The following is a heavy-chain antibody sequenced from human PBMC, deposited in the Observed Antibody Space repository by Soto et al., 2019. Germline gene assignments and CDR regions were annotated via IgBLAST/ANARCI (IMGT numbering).Heavy chain of an antibody. CDR2: ISSSSSYI. CDR3: ARDQDGRVRGQQETYYYYYYMDV. V-gene: IGHV3-21*01. Sequence: PGGSLRLSCAASGFTFSSYSMNWVRQAPGKGLEWVSSISSSSSYIYYADSVKGRFTISRDNAKNSLYLQMNSLRAEDTAVYYWARDQDGRVRGQQETYYYYYYMDVGGKGTTVTVPS. J-gene: IGHJ6*03. D-gene: IGHD6-13*01. CDR1: GFTFSSYS.